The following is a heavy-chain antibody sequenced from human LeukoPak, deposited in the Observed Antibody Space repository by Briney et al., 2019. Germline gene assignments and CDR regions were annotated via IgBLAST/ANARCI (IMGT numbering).Heavy chain of an antibody. J-gene: IGHJ4*02. D-gene: IGHD3-9*01. CDR1: GGFVNNYY. CDR2: NYSSGTTNFNRSTRGTT. V-gene: IGHV4-4*07. Sequence: SETLSLSCTVSGGFVNNYYWTWIRHPAGKVLGWIGRNYSSGTTNFNRSTRGTTYYNPSLKNGVSMSVDTSKNQFSLRLTSVTAADTAVYFCAREANLALRYLKFWGQGTLVAVSS. CDR3: AREANLALRYLKF.